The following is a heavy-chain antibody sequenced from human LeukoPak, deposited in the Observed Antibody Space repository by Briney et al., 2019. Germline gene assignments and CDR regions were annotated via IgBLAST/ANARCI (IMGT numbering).Heavy chain of an antibody. J-gene: IGHJ4*02. CDR3: ARSPTLSGSIFFDY. CDR1: GFTFSSYW. Sequence: GGSLRLSCAASGFTFSSYWMSWVRQAPGKGLEWVANIKQDGSEKYYVDSVKGRFTISRDNAKNSLYLQMNSLRAEDTAVYYCARSPTLSGSIFFDYWGQGTLVTVSS. V-gene: IGHV3-7*01. CDR2: IKQDGSEK. D-gene: IGHD5-12*01.